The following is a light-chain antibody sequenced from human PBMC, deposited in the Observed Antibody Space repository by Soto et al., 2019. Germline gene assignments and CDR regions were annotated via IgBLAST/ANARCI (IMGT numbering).Light chain of an antibody. CDR1: QTVSSR. CDR2: GES. J-gene: IGKJ5*01. V-gene: IGKV3-15*01. CDR3: QQYDKWPIT. Sequence: DIVMTQSPDTLSVSPGERATLSCRASQTVSSRLAWYQQKPGQAPRLLVYGESTRATGIPARFSGSGSGTEFTFTISSLQSEDFAVYYCQQYDKWPITFGQGTRLEIK.